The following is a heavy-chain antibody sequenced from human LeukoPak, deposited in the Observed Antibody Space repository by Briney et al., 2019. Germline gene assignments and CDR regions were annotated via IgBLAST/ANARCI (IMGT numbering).Heavy chain of an antibody. CDR3: AREAPGGYFDY. D-gene: IGHD3-10*01. J-gene: IGHJ4*02. CDR1: GGSISSSSYY. V-gene: IGHV4-39*02. CDR2: IYYSGST. Sequence: SETLSLTCTVSGGSISSSSYYWGWIRQPPGKGLESIGSIYYSGSTYYNPSLKSRVTISVDTSKNQFSLKLSSVTAAGTAVYYWAREAPGGYFDYWGQGTLVTVSS.